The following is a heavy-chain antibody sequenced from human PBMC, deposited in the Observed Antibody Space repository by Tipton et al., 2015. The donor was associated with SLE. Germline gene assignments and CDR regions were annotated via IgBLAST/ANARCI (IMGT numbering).Heavy chain of an antibody. V-gene: IGHV4-31*03. Sequence: TLSLTCTVSGGSISSNNFFWSWLRQHPGKGLEWIGYIYYSGSAFYNPSLKSRVTMSVDTSKNQFFMRLSSATAAVTAVYYCAREVITITDSDAFDIWGQGTMVTVSS. CDR1: GGSISSNNFF. D-gene: IGHD2-21*01. J-gene: IGHJ3*02. CDR2: IYYSGSA. CDR3: AREVITITDSDAFDI.